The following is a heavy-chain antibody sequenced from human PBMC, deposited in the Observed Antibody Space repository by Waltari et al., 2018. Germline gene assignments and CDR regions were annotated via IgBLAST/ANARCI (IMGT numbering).Heavy chain of an antibody. CDR3: ARVSLGYCSGGSCYSPAFDI. CDR1: GGSISSGSYY. CDR2: IYTSAST. J-gene: IGHJ3*02. D-gene: IGHD2-15*01. Sequence: QVQLQESGPGLVKPSQTLSLTCTVSGGSISSGSYYWSWIRQPAGKGLEWIGRIYTSASTNSTPSRKSRVTRSVDTPKNQFSLRLSSVTAADTAVYYCARVSLGYCSGGSCYSPAFDIWGQGTMVTVSS. V-gene: IGHV4-61*02.